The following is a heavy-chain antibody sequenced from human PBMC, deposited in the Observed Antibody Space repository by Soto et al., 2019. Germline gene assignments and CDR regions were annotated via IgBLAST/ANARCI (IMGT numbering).Heavy chain of an antibody. CDR2: IIPILGIA. Sequence: ASVKVSCKASGGTFSSYTISWVRQAPGQGLEWMGRIIPILGIANYAQKFQGRVTMTRSTSISTAYMELSSLTSEDTAVYYCTGGPPNWGFDSWGQGTSVTVSS. D-gene: IGHD7-27*01. V-gene: IGHV1-69*02. CDR3: TGGPPNWGFDS. J-gene: IGHJ5*01. CDR1: GGTFSSYT.